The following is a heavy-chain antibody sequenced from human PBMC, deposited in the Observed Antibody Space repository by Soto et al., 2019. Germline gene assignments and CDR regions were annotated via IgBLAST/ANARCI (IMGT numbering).Heavy chain of an antibody. D-gene: IGHD1-26*01. CDR2: INSDGSST. CDR1: GFTFSSYW. CDR3: ARVGPYDAFDI. V-gene: IGHV3-74*01. J-gene: IGHJ3*02. Sequence: VGSLRLSCAASGFTFSSYWMHWVRQAPEKGLVWVSRINSDGSSTSYADSVKGRFTISRDNAKNTLYLQMNSLRAEDTAVYYCARVGPYDAFDIWGQGTMVNVSS.